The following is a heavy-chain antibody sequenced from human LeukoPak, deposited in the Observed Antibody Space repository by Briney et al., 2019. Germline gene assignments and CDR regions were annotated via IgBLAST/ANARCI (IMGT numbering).Heavy chain of an antibody. Sequence: ASVKVSCKASGGTFSSYAISWVRQAPGQGLEWMGIINPSGGSTSYAQKFQGRVTMTRDTSTSTVYMELSSLRSEDTAVYYCARDHGIVAVAATDAFDIWGQGTMVTVSS. CDR3: ARDHGIVAVAATDAFDI. CDR1: GGTFSSYA. V-gene: IGHV1-46*01. D-gene: IGHD1-26*01. CDR2: INPSGGST. J-gene: IGHJ3*02.